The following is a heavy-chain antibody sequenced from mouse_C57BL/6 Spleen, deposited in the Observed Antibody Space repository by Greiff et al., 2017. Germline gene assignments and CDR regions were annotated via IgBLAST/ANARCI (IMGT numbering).Heavy chain of an antibody. Sequence: QVQLQQSGPGLVAPSQSLSITCTVSGFSLTSYGVSWVRQPPGKGLEWLGVIWGDGSTNYHSALISRLGIRKDNSKILGFLTLNSLQTDDTATYYCAKEGSSKDYWGQGTSVTVSS. CDR2: IWGDGST. J-gene: IGHJ4*01. V-gene: IGHV2-3*01. CDR3: AKEGSSKDY. CDR1: GFSLTSYG.